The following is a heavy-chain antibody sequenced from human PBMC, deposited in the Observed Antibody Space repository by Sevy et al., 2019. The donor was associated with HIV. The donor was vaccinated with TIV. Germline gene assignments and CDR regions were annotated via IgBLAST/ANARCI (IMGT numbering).Heavy chain of an antibody. D-gene: IGHD2-2*01. V-gene: IGHV3-23*01. Sequence: GESLRLSCAASGLTFSSYAMSWVRQAPGKGLEWVSAISGSGGSTYYADSVKGRFTISRDNSKNTLYLQMNSLRAEDTAVYYCAKVPPHVPATAISWGQGTLVTVSS. CDR1: GLTFSSYA. J-gene: IGHJ4*02. CDR3: AKVPPHVPATAIS. CDR2: ISGSGGST.